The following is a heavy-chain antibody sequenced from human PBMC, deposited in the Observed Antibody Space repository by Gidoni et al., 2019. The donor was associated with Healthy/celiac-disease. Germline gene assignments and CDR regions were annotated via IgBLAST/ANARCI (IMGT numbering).Heavy chain of an antibody. CDR3: ARDSGDSRYQSYYDFWSGSDY. J-gene: IGHJ4*02. Sequence: QVQLVESGGGVVQPGRSLRLSCAASGFTFSSYGMHWGRQAPGKGLEWVAVIWYDGSNKYYADSVKGRFTISRDNSKNTLYLQMNSLRAEDTAVYYCARDSGDSRYQSYYDFWSGSDYWGQGTLVTVSS. CDR2: IWYDGSNK. CDR1: GFTFSSYG. D-gene: IGHD3-3*01. V-gene: IGHV3-33*01.